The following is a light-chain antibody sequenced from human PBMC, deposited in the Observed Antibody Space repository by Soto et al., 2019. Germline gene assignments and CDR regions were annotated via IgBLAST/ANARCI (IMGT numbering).Light chain of an antibody. CDR1: HDISTF. J-gene: IGKJ1*01. Sequence: TQSPSLLSASIGDRVTITCRASHDISTFLAWYQQKPGQAPRLLIYGASKRASGVPARFSGSGSGTDFTLTISSLQSEDFAVSYCTQYNNWPWTFGKGTKV. CDR3: TQYNNWPWT. V-gene: IGKV3-15*01. CDR2: GAS.